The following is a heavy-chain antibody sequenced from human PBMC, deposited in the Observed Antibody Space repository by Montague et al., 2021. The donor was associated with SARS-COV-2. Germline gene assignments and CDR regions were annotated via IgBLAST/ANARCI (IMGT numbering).Heavy chain of an antibody. D-gene: IGHD1-1*01. Sequence: SETLSLTCTVSGGSISSYYWSCIRQPAGKGLEWIGRIYTSGSTNYNPSLKSRVTISVDTSKNQFSLKLRSVTAADTAVYFCARDGLERQWWMLGWFDPWGQGTLVTVSS. CDR3: ARDGLERQWWMLGWFDP. V-gene: IGHV4-4*07. J-gene: IGHJ5*02. CDR1: GGSISSYY. CDR2: IYTSGST.